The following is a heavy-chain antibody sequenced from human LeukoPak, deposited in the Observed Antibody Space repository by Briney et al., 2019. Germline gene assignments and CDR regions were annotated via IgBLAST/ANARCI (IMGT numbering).Heavy chain of an antibody. D-gene: IGHD1-1*01. V-gene: IGHV3-53*01. Sequence: GGSLRLSCAASGFTVSSNYMSWVRQAPGKGLEWVSFINSGDSTYYADSVKGRFTISRDNSKNTLYLQMNSLSAEDTAVYYCARGNNWNDRGAFDIWGQGTMVTVSS. CDR1: GFTVSSNY. CDR2: INSGDST. J-gene: IGHJ3*02. CDR3: ARGNNWNDRGAFDI.